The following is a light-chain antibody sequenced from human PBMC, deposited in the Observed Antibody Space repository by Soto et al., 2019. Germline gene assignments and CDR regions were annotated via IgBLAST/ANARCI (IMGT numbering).Light chain of an antibody. V-gene: IGKV1-5*03. CDR3: QQYSTYPYA. Sequence: DLQMTQSPSTLSASVGDRVTITCRASQSTSTWLAWYQQRPGKTPKLLISEASKLESGVPSRFSGSGSGTEFTLTISSLQPDDFATYYCQQYSTYPYAFGQGTKVEIK. J-gene: IGKJ1*01. CDR1: QSTSTW. CDR2: EAS.